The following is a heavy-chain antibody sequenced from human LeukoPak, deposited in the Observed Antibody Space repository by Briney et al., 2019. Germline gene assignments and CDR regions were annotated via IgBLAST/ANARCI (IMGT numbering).Heavy chain of an antibody. Sequence: GSLRLSCTASGFTFSSYAMNWVRQAPGKGLEWVSAISGSGESTYYADSVKGRFTISRENSKSTLYLQMNSLRAEDTALYYCAKARGYSSSSENNWFDPWGQGTLVTVSS. J-gene: IGHJ5*02. CDR2: ISGSGEST. CDR3: AKARGYSSSSENNWFDP. D-gene: IGHD6-6*01. CDR1: GFTFSSYA. V-gene: IGHV3-23*01.